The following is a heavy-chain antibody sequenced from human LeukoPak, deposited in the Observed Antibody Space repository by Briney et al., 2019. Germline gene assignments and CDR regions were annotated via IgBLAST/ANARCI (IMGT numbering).Heavy chain of an antibody. Sequence: PSETLSLTCTVSGGSISSGGYYWSWIRQPPGKGLEWIGHIYYSGSTTYNPSLKSRVTISVDTSKNQFSLKLSSVTAADTAVYYCATTVDSGSYLFDYWGQGTLVTVSS. D-gene: IGHD1-26*01. CDR1: GGSISSGGYY. V-gene: IGHV4-61*08. J-gene: IGHJ4*02. CDR3: ATTVDSGSYLFDY. CDR2: IYYSGST.